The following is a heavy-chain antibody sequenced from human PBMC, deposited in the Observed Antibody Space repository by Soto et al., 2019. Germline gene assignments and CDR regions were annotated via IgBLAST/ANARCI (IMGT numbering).Heavy chain of an antibody. CDR3: VRDYLLTGFDP. CDR2: VFYFGST. Sequence: GPGPLSSSETLSLTCTVSGGSISNYYWTWVRQPPGKGLDWFVYVFYFGSTNSTPSLESLVTIFFDASKNLFFLKMKSVIAAVTAVYYCVRDYLLTGFDPWGQGALVTVSS. V-gene: IGHV4-59*01. CDR1: GGSISNYY. J-gene: IGHJ5*02. D-gene: IGHD3-9*01.